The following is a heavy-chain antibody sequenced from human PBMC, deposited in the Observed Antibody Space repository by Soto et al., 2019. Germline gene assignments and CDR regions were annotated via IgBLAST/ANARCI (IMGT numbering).Heavy chain of an antibody. Sequence: ASVKVSCKASGYTFTSYGISWVRQAPGQGLEWMGWISAYNGNTNYAQKLQGRVTMTTDTSTSTAYMELRSLRSDDTAVYYCARDLRDDIVVVVAAMNFDYWGQGTLVTVSS. CDR2: ISAYNGNT. D-gene: IGHD2-15*01. CDR3: ARDLRDDIVVVVAAMNFDY. J-gene: IGHJ4*02. V-gene: IGHV1-18*01. CDR1: GYTFTSYG.